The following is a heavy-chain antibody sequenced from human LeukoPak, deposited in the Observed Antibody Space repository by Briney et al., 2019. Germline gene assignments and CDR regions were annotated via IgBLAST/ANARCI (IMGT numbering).Heavy chain of an antibody. Sequence: GGSLRLSCTASGFTFNSYAMHWVRQAPGKGLEHVSVITSDAYSTSYGNSVKGRFTISRDNSKSTLYLQMGGLRSEDMAVYFCARGGRRLVPAPIDNWGQGTLVIVSS. CDR1: GFTFNSYA. CDR3: ARGGRRLVPAPIDN. V-gene: IGHV3-64*01. CDR2: ITSDAYST. J-gene: IGHJ4*02. D-gene: IGHD2-2*02.